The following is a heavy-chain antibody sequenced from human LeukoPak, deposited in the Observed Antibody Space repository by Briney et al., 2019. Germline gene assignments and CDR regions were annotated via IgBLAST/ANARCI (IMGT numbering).Heavy chain of an antibody. CDR2: ISSNGGST. CDR1: GFXFSSYA. V-gene: IGHV3-64*01. J-gene: IGHJ4*02. CDR3: ARGRTYYDILTGYPTYYFDY. D-gene: IGHD3-9*01. Sequence: GGSLRLSCAASGFXFSSYAIHWVRQAPGKGLEYVSAISSNGGSTYYANSVKGRFTISRDNSKNTLYLQMGSLRAEDMAVYYCARGRTYYDILTGYPTYYFDYWGRGTLVTVSS.